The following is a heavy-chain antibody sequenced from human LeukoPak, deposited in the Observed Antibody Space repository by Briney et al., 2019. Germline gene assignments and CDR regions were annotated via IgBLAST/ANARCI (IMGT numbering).Heavy chain of an antibody. CDR2: IYYSGST. D-gene: IGHD3/OR15-3a*01. CDR3: VRLIWTGSLHYFDY. Sequence: SETLSLTCTVSGGSISSGDYYWSWIRQPLGKGLECIVYIYYSGSTYYNPSLKSRVTISVDTSKNQFSLKLSSVTAADTAVYYCVRLIWTGSLHYFDYWGQGTLVTVSS. CDR1: GGSISSGDYY. J-gene: IGHJ4*02. V-gene: IGHV4-30-4*01.